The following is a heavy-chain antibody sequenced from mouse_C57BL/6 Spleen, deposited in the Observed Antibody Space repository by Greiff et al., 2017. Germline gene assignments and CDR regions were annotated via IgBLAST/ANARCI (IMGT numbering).Heavy chain of an antibody. D-gene: IGHD1-1*01. CDR2: IDPSDSYT. J-gene: IGHJ3*01. CDR1: GYIFTSYW. Sequence: QVQLQQPGAELVKPGASVKLSCKASGYIFTSYWMQWVKQRPGQGLEWIGEIDPSDSYTNYNQKFKGKATLTVDTSSSTAYMQLSSLTSEDSAVYYCARNYYGSSYRFAYWGQGTLVTVSA. CDR3: ARNYYGSSYRFAY. V-gene: IGHV1-50*01.